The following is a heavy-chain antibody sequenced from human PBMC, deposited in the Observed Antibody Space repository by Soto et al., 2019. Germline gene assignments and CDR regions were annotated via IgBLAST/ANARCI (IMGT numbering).Heavy chain of an antibody. J-gene: IGHJ6*02. CDR3: AKDLVDSYCPYYYYGMDV. CDR1: GFIFSDYY. V-gene: IGHV3-11*06. Sequence: GGSLRLSCAASGFIFSDYYMSWIRQAPGKGLEWVSYISSSSSYTNYADSVKGRFTISRDNAKNSLYLQMNSLRAEDTAVYYCAKDLVDSYCPYYYYGMDVWGQGTTVTVSS. D-gene: IGHD5-18*01. CDR2: ISSSSSYT.